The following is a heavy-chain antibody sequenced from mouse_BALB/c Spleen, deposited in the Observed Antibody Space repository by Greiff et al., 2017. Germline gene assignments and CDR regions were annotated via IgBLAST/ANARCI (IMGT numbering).Heavy chain of an antibody. D-gene: IGHD1-1*01. J-gene: IGHJ1*01. CDR2: ISSGGSYT. V-gene: IGHV5-6*01. Sequence: EVHLVESGGDLVKPGGSLKLSCAASGFTFSSYGMSWVRQTPDKRLEWVATISSGGSYTYYPDSVKGRFTISRDNAKNTLYLQMSSLKSEDTAMYYCARHYYYGSSLYWYFDVWGAGTTVTVSS. CDR1: GFTFSSYG. CDR3: ARHYYYGSSLYWYFDV.